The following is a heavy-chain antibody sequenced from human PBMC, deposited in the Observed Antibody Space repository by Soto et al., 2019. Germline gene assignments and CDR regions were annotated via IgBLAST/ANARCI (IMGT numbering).Heavy chain of an antibody. J-gene: IGHJ5*02. V-gene: IGHV3-7*01. D-gene: IGHD2-2*01. Sequence: EVQLVESGGTLVQPGGSLRLSCAVSGFTFRNYWMNWARQAPGKGPEWVASIKPDGSEKFYVDSVKGRFTISRDNAKNSLYLQMNSLSAEDTAVYYCSTYKGPYCSGTNCLGFDPWRPGTLVTVSS. CDR3: STYKGPYCSGTNCLGFDP. CDR1: GFTFRNYW. CDR2: IKPDGSEK.